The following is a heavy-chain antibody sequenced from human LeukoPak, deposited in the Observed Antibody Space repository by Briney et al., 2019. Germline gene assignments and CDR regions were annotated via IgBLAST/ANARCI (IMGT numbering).Heavy chain of an antibody. Sequence: GGSLRLSCAASGFTFSSYAMSWVRQAPGKGLEWVSAISGSGGSTYYADSVKGRFAISRDNSKNTLYLQMNSLRAEDTAVYYCAKGSPPPYYDFWGGGPARVSFVDYWGQGTLVTVSS. CDR1: GFTFSSYA. CDR3: AKGSPPPYYDFWGGGPARVSFVDY. V-gene: IGHV3-23*01. J-gene: IGHJ4*02. CDR2: ISGSGGST. D-gene: IGHD3-3*01.